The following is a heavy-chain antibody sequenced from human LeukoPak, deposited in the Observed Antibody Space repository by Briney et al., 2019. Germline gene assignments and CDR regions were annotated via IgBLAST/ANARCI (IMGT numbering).Heavy chain of an antibody. CDR2: INHSGST. D-gene: IGHD3-9*01. V-gene: IGHV4-34*01. CDR3: ARHVRTNVLRYFDWSDLFDY. CDR1: GGSFSGYY. J-gene: IGHJ4*02. Sequence: PSETLSLTCAVYGGSFSGYYWSWIRQPPGKGLEWIGEINHSGSTNYNPSLKSRVTISVDTSKNQFSLKLSSVTAADTAVYYCARHVRTNVLRYFDWSDLFDYWGQGTLVTVSS.